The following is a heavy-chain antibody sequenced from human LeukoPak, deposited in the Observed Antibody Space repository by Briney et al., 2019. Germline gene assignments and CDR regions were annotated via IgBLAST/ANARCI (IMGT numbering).Heavy chain of an antibody. CDR1: GFTFSTYS. V-gene: IGHV3-48*04. CDR3: ARDNRGYDY. CDR2: ITSSSSAI. Sequence: GGSLRLSCAASGFTFSTYSMNWVRQAPGKGLEWISYITSSSSAIYYTDSVKGRFTVSRDNAKNSLYLQMNSLRAEDTAVYYCARDNRGYDYWGQGTLATVSS. J-gene: IGHJ4*02. D-gene: IGHD5-12*01.